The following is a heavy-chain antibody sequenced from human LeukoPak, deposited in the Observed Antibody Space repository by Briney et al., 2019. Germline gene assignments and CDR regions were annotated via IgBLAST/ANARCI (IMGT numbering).Heavy chain of an antibody. CDR2: IIPIFGTP. J-gene: IGHJ5*02. D-gene: IGHD1-14*01. Sequence: GASVKVSCKGSGGTFSSYAISWVRQAPGQGLEWMGGIIPIFGTPNYAQKFQGRVTVTADESTSTAYMELSSLRSEDTAVYYCARGRYPNWFDPWGQGTLLTVSS. CDR3: ARGRYPNWFDP. V-gene: IGHV1-69*13. CDR1: GGTFSSYA.